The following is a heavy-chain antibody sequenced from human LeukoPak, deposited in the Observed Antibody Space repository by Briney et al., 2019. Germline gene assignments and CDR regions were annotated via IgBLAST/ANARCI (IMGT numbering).Heavy chain of an antibody. CDR2: VYYSGST. Sequence: ASETLSLTCTVSGGAISSSNFYCGWIRQPPGKGLEWIGSVYYSGSTYYNPSLQSRVTISVDTSKNQFSLKLTSVTAADTAVYSCARRRADWVAFDIWGQGTMFTVSS. CDR3: ARRRADWVAFDI. CDR1: GGAISSSNFY. D-gene: IGHD2-21*01. J-gene: IGHJ3*02. V-gene: IGHV4-39*01.